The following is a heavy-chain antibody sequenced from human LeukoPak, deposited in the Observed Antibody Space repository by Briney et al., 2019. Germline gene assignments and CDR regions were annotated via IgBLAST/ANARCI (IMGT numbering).Heavy chain of an antibody. CDR3: AKDRDSSGYYYVDY. D-gene: IGHD3-22*01. V-gene: IGHV3-30*18. J-gene: IGHJ4*02. CDR1: GFTVSSNY. CDR2: ISYDGGNK. Sequence: GGSLRLSCAASGFTVSSNYMTWVRQAPGKGLGWVSVISYDGGNKYYADSVKGRFTISRDNSKNTLYLQMNSLRAEDTAVYYCAKDRDSSGYYYVDYWGQGTLVTVSS.